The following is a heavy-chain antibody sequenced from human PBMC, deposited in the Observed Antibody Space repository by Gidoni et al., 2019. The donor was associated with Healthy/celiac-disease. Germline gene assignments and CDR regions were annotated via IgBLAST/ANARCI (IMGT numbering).Heavy chain of an antibody. CDR1: GFTFSSYS. CDR2: ISSSSSYI. V-gene: IGHV3-21*01. Sequence: EVQLVESGGGLVKPGGSLRLSCAASGFTFSSYSMNWVRQAPGKGLEWVSSISSSSSYIDYADSVQGRFTISRDNAKNSLYLQMNSLRAEDTAVYYCARDMMRDSRYYYGMDVWGQGTTVTVSS. CDR3: ARDMMRDSRYYYGMDV. D-gene: IGHD3-16*01. J-gene: IGHJ6*02.